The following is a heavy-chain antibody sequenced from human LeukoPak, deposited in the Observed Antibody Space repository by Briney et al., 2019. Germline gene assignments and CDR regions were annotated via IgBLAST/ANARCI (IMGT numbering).Heavy chain of an antibody. CDR3: ARKGGGQLVNTRRWFDP. Sequence: SETLSLTCAVSGGSISSSNWWSWVRQPPGKGLEWIGEIYHSGSTNYNPSLKSRVNISVDTSKNQLSLRLSSVTAADTAVYYCARKGGGQLVNTRRWFDPWGQGTLVTVSS. D-gene: IGHD6-13*01. CDR1: GGSISSSNW. V-gene: IGHV4-4*02. J-gene: IGHJ5*02. CDR2: IYHSGST.